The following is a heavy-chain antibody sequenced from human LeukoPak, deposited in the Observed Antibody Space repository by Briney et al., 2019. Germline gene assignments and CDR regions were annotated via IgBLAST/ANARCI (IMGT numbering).Heavy chain of an antibody. J-gene: IGHJ3*02. V-gene: IGHV4-30-2*01. CDR2: IYHSGST. CDR1: GGSISSGGYS. D-gene: IGHD3-10*01. CDR3: ARAYYGSGDAFDI. Sequence: SETLSLTCAVSGGSISSGGYSWSWIRQPPGKGLEWIGYIYHSGSTYYNPSLKSRVTISVDRSKNQFSLKLSSVTAADTAVYYCARAYYGSGDAFDIWGQGTMVTVSS.